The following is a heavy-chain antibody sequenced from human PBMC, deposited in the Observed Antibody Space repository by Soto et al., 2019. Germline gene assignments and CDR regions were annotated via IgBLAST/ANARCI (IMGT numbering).Heavy chain of an antibody. J-gene: IGHJ1*01. D-gene: IGHD3-22*01. CDR1: GFTFSSYW. Sequence: GGSLRLSCAASGFTFSSYWMHWVRQAPGKGLVWVSRINSDGSSTSYADSVKGRFTISRDNAKNTLYLQMNSLRAEDTAVYYCANLGGSYYYDSSGYLEHFHHWGQSTLVTVSS. V-gene: IGHV3-74*01. CDR3: ANLGGSYYYDSSGYLEHFHH. CDR2: INSDGSST.